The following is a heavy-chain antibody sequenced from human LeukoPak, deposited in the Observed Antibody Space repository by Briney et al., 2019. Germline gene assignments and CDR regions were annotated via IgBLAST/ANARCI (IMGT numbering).Heavy chain of an antibody. Sequence: SETLSLTCAVSGYSISRGSYWGWIRQPPGKGLEWIGSVYHSGSAYYNPSLKSRVTISVDTSKNKLSLKLTSVTAADTAVYYCAVGLHSGQFAFDIWSQGTMVTVSS. CDR2: VYHSGSA. CDR1: GYSISRGSY. V-gene: IGHV4-38-2*01. CDR3: AVGLHSGQFAFDI. J-gene: IGHJ3*02. D-gene: IGHD5-24*01.